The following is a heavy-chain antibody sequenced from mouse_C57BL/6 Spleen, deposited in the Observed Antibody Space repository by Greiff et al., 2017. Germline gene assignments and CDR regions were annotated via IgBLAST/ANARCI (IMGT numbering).Heavy chain of an antibody. CDR1: GFTITAYY. D-gene: IGHD1-1*01. V-gene: IGHV14-2*01. CDR2: IDPEDGET. Sequence: VQLKESGAELVTPGASVKLSCTASGFTITAYYMHWVKQRPEQGLEWIGRIDPEDGETKYAPKFQGKATITADTSSNTAYLQLSSLTSEDTAVYYGARTTTGGYFDVWGTGTTVTVSS. J-gene: IGHJ1*03. CDR3: ARTTTGGYFDV.